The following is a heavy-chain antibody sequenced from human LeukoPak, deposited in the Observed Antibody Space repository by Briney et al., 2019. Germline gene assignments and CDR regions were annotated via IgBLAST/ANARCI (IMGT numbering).Heavy chain of an antibody. CDR2: INPNSGGT. J-gene: IGHJ4*02. CDR1: GYTFTGYY. Sequence: ASVKVSCNASGYTFTGYYLHWVRQAPGQGLEWMGWINPNSGGTNYAQTFQGRVTMTRDTSISTAYMELGTLRSDDTAVYYCAREYSGYAPGGYWGQGTLVTVSS. D-gene: IGHD5-12*01. V-gene: IGHV1-2*02. CDR3: AREYSGYAPGGY.